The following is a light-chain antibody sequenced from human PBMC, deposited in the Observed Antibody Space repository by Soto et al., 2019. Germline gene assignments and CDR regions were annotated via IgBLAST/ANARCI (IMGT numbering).Light chain of an antibody. CDR2: LGS. CDR1: QSLLHSNGFNY. V-gene: IGKV2-28*01. Sequence: VMTQSPLSLPVTPGEPASISFTSSQSLLHSNGFNYFDWYLQKPGQSPQLLIYLGSHRASGVTDRFSGSGAGTDFTLKISRVEAEDVGVYYCMQALQTPVTFGPGTKVDIK. J-gene: IGKJ3*01. CDR3: MQALQTPVT.